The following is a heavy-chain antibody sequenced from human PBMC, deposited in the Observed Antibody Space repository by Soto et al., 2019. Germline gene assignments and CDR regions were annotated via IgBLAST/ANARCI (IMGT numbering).Heavy chain of an antibody. CDR3: ARHLNYGLFDY. V-gene: IGHV3-48*01. CDR2: IRSSSSTI. D-gene: IGHD4-17*01. Sequence: EVQLVESGGGLVQPGGSLRLSCAASGFTFSSYSMNWVRQAPGKGLEWVSYIRSSSSTIYYADSVKGRFTISRDNAKNSLYLQMNSLRAEDTAVYYCARHLNYGLFDYWGQGTLVTVSS. J-gene: IGHJ4*02. CDR1: GFTFSSYS.